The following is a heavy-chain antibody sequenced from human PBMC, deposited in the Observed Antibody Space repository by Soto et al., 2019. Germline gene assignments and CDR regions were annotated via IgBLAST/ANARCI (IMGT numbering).Heavy chain of an antibody. J-gene: IGHJ5*02. CDR1: GGSISSYY. D-gene: IGHD2-15*01. Sequence: PSETLSLTCTVSGGSISSYYWSWIRQPPGKGLEWIGYIYYSGSTNYNPSLKSRVTISVDTSKNQFSLKLSSVTAADTAVYYCARLNYGYCSGGSCFPQQLNWFDPWGQGTLVTVSS. CDR2: IYYSGST. V-gene: IGHV4-59*01. CDR3: ARLNYGYCSGGSCFPQQLNWFDP.